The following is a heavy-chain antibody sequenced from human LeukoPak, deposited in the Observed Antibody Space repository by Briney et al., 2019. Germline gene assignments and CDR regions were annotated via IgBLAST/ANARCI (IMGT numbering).Heavy chain of an antibody. Sequence: GASVKVSCKASGYTFTGYYMHWVRQAPGQGLEWMGWINPNSGGTNYAQKFQGRVTMTRDTSISTAYMELSRLRSDDTAVYYCARDHAGIAVAGQKRGFDYWGQGTLVTVSS. CDR3: ARDHAGIAVAGQKRGFDY. J-gene: IGHJ4*02. CDR2: INPNSGGT. D-gene: IGHD6-19*01. CDR1: GYTFTGYY. V-gene: IGHV1-2*02.